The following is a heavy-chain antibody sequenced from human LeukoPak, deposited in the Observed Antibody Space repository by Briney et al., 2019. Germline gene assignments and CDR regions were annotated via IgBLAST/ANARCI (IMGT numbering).Heavy chain of an antibody. CDR1: GFKFVDYA. Sequence: GGSLRLSCAASGFKFVDYAMQWVRQGPGKGLEWVSGITWNSGKVGYGDSVKGRFTLSRDNAKNSLFLQMNTLRREDTALYYCAKGGPMFGEFRSFDYWGRGTLVTVSS. CDR2: ITWNSGKV. CDR3: AKGGPMFGEFRSFDY. D-gene: IGHD3-10*02. J-gene: IGHJ4*02. V-gene: IGHV3-9*01.